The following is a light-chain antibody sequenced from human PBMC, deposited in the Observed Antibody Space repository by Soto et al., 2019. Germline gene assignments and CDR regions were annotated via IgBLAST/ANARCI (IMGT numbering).Light chain of an antibody. J-gene: IGKJ4*01. Sequence: DIQMTQSPSSLSSSLGDRVTITCRASQSISRYLNWYQQKPGIAPKLLIYAASSLQSGVPSRFSGSGSGTDGTLTISSLQAEDVATYDGQQQRMYTSTFGGGTKVDIK. CDR3: QQQRMYTST. CDR1: QSISRY. V-gene: IGKV1-39*01. CDR2: AAS.